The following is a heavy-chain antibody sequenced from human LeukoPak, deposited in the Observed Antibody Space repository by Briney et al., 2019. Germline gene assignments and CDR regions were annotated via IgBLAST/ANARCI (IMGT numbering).Heavy chain of an antibody. D-gene: IGHD6-19*01. CDR2: INYSGST. CDR3: ASGIDARSDSSD. V-gene: IGHV4-39*01. J-gene: IGHJ4*02. CDR1: GDSISSSTYY. Sequence: PSETLSLTCSVSGDSISSSTYYWGWIRQSPGKGLEWIGSINYSGSTDYNPSLKRRVTMSADLYKNQFSPKLTSVTAADTAVYYCASGIDARSDSSDWGQGTLVTVSS.